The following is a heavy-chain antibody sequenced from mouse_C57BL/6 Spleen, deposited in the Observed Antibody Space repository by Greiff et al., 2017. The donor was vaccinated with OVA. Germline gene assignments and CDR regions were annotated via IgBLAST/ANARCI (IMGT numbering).Heavy chain of an antibody. J-gene: IGHJ4*01. Sequence: EVQLQQSGAELVRPGASVKLSCTASGFNIKDYYMHWVKQRPEQGLEWIGRIDPEDGDTEYAPKFQGKATMTADTSSNTAYLQLSSLTSEDTAVYYCTTEEANYYAMDYWGQGTSVTVSS. CDR1: GFNIKDYY. V-gene: IGHV14-1*01. CDR3: TTEEANYYAMDY. CDR2: IDPEDGDT.